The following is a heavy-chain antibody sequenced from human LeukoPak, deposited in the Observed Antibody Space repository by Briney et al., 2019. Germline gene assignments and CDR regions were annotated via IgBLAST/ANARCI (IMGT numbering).Heavy chain of an antibody. CDR3: ARQAAAGKYYYYYMDV. J-gene: IGHJ6*03. CDR1: GYNFPIYW. V-gene: IGHV5-51*01. D-gene: IGHD6-13*01. CDR2: IYPDDSNT. Sequence: GESLKISCQGSGYNFPIYWIGWVRQMPGQGLEWMGIIYPDDSNTIYGPSFQGQVTISADKSINTAYLEWSSLKASDTAIYYCARQAAAGKYYYYYMDVWGKGTTVTVSS.